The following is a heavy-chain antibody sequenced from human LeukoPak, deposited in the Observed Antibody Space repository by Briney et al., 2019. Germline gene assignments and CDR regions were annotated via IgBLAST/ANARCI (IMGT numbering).Heavy chain of an antibody. D-gene: IGHD3-10*01. Sequence: PETLSLTCAVYGGSFSGYYWSWIRQPPGKGLEWIGEINHSGSTNYNPSLKSRVTISVDTSKNQFSLKLSSVTAADTAVYYCARGRGLVRGVIPNYYYYYMDVWGKGTTVTVSS. V-gene: IGHV4-34*01. CDR1: GGSFSGYY. J-gene: IGHJ6*03. CDR2: INHSGST. CDR3: ARGRGLVRGVIPNYYYYYMDV.